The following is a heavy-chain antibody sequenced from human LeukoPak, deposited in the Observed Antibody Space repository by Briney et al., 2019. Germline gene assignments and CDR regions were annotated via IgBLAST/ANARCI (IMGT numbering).Heavy chain of an antibody. J-gene: IGHJ4*02. Sequence: GGSLRLSCAASGFTFSSHWMSWVRQAPGKGLEWVANIKQDGSEKYYVDSVKGRFTISRDNAKNSLYLQMNSLRAEDTALYYCARDKSGYADYWGQGTLVTVSS. CDR2: IKQDGSEK. D-gene: IGHD5-12*01. CDR3: ARDKSGYADY. V-gene: IGHV3-7*01. CDR1: GFTFSSHW.